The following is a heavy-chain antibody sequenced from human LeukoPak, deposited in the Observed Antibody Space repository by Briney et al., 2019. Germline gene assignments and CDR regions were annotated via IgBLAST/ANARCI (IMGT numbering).Heavy chain of an antibody. CDR3: ARDRQIAY. J-gene: IGHJ4*02. CDR1: GFTFSIYW. V-gene: IGHV3-7*01. Sequence: GGSLRLSCVASGFTFSIYWMSWVRQAPGRGPEWLAIIKEDGSVIWDVESVKGRFTISRDNAKNSLYLQMNSLRAEDTAVYYCARDRQIAYWGQGTLVTVSS. CDR2: IKEDGSVI.